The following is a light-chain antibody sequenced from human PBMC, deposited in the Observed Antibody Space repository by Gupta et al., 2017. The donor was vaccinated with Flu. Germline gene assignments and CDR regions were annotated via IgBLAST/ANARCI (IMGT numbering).Light chain of an antibody. CDR1: RGDIGDYKY. J-gene: IGLJ1*01. Sequence: TRGDIGDYKYVSWYQQDPDKAPNLIIYEVTYRPSRVSNRFSGSKSGNTASLTISELQADDEADYYCSAYTTASTLVFGTGTKVTVL. CDR3: SAYTTASTLV. CDR2: EVT. V-gene: IGLV2-14*01.